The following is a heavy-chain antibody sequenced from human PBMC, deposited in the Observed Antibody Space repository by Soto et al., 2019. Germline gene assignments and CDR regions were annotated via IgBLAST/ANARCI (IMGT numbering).Heavy chain of an antibody. D-gene: IGHD2-2*01. CDR1: GYSFTSYW. CDR2: VDPNNYYT. CDR3: ARGGVVPAAMPSHQGNDYYYSGMDG. V-gene: IGHV5-10-1*01. J-gene: IGHJ6*02. Sequence: GESLKISCKDAGYSFTSYWISLGRQMPGKGLEWLGRVDPNNYYTNSSPAFQGHVTITADKSISTAYLHWNSPKASDTAMYYCARGGVVPAAMPSHQGNDYYYSGMDGWGQGTTVTVAS.